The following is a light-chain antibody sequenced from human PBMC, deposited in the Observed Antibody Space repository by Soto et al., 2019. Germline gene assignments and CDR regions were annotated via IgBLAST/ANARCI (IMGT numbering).Light chain of an antibody. J-gene: IGLJ2*01. Sequence: QSALTQPASVSGSPGQSITISCAGTSSDVGYYNYVSWYQQHPGKAPKLMIYEVSNRPSGVSNRFSGSKSGNTASLTISGLQAEDEADSYCSSYTNSSPYVVFGGGTKLTVL. CDR2: EVS. CDR3: SSYTNSSPYVV. V-gene: IGLV2-14*01. CDR1: SSDVGYYNY.